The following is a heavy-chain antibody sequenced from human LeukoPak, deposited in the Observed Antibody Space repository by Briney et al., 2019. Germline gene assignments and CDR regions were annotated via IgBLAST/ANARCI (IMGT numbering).Heavy chain of an antibody. CDR1: GYSISSGYY. J-gene: IGHJ6*03. Sequence: SETLSLTCTVSGYSISSGYYWGWIRQPPGKGLEWIGSINHSGSTNYNPSLKSRVTISVDTSKNQFSLKLSSVTAADTAVYYCARSMVRGVRYYYYYYMDVWGKGTTVTVSS. CDR3: ARSMVRGVRYYYYYYMDV. D-gene: IGHD3-10*01. V-gene: IGHV4-38-2*02. CDR2: INHSGST.